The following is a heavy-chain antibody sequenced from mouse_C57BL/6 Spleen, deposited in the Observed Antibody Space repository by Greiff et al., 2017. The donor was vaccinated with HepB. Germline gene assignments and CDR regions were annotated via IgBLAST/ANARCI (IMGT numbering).Heavy chain of an antibody. CDR1: GYSFTDYN. CDR2: INPNYGTT. V-gene: IGHV1-39*01. J-gene: IGHJ1*03. Sequence: EVQLKESGPELVKPGASVKISCKASGYSFTDYNMNWVKQSNGKSLEWIGVINPNYGTTSYNQKFKGKATLTVDRSSSTAYMQLNSLTSEDSAVYYCARGGDDGYNYWYFDVWGTGTTVTVSS. CDR3: ARGGDDGYNYWYFDV. D-gene: IGHD2-3*01.